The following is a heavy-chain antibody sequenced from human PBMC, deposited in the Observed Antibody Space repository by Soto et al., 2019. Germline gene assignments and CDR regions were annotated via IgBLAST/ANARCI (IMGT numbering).Heavy chain of an antibody. J-gene: IGHJ4*02. CDR3: ARGMTPPGAPAWYYFDS. CDR2: INHSGNT. CDR1: GGSFSGYY. D-gene: IGHD2-8*02. V-gene: IGHV4-34*10. Sequence: PSETLSLTCAVYGGSFSGYYWSWIRQPPGKGLEWIGEINHSGNTNYNPSLKSRVTMSADVSKNQFSLRLTSVTAADTALYYCARGMTPPGAPAWYYFDSWGQGTLVTVS.